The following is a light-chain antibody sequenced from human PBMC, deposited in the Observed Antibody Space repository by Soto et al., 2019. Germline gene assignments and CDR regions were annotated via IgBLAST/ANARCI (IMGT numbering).Light chain of an antibody. J-gene: IGKJ2*01. Sequence: DIQMPQSPSTLSASVGDRVTITCRARQSVSRWLAWYQRKPGKAPKLLIYEASSLENGVPSRFSGSGFWTEFTLTISSLQPDDFATDVCQQYHRFYTVGQGTKLEIK. CDR3: QQYHRFYT. CDR2: EAS. V-gene: IGKV1-5*01. CDR1: QSVSRW.